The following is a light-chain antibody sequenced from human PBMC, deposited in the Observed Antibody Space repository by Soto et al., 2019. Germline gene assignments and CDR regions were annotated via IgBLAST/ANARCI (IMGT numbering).Light chain of an antibody. CDR1: DIGRKS. V-gene: IGLV3-21*02. CDR3: QVWDSSSDHVV. Sequence: SYELTQPPSVSVAPGQTARITCGGNDIGRKSVHWYQQKPGQATVLVLYDDSDRPSGIPERFSGSNSGNKATLTISRVEVGDEADYYCQVWDSSSDHVVFGGWTKLTVL. J-gene: IGLJ3*02. CDR2: DDS.